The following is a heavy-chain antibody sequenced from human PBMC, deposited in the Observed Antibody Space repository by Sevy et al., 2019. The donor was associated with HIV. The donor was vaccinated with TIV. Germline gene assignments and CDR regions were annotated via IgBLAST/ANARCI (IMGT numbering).Heavy chain of an antibody. CDR3: ARDYGDHYYYGMDV. CDR2: ISYDGSNK. J-gene: IGHJ6*02. V-gene: IGHV3-30*04. CDR1: GFTFSSYA. D-gene: IGHD4-17*01. Sequence: GESLKISCAASGFTFSSYAMHWVRQAPGKGLEWVAVISYDGSNKYYADSVKGQFTISRDNSKNTLYLQMNSLRAEDTAVYYCARDYGDHYYYGMDVWGQGTTVTVSS.